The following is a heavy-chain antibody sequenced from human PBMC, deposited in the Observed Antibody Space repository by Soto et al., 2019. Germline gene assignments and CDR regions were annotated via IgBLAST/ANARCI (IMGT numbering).Heavy chain of an antibody. Sequence: QVQLVQSGAEVKKPGSSVKVSCTASGGTFSSYAISWVRQAPGHGLEWMGGIIPIFGTASYAQKVQGRVTITADESTSTADMELSSLRSEDTAVYYCARDVIRGSINWFDPWGQGTLVTVSS. D-gene: IGHD3-10*01. CDR1: GGTFSSYA. CDR2: IIPIFGTA. V-gene: IGHV1-69*01. J-gene: IGHJ5*02. CDR3: ARDVIRGSINWFDP.